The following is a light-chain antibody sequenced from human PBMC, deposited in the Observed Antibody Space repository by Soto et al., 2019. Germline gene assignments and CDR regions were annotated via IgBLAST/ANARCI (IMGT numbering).Light chain of an antibody. J-gene: IGLJ3*02. CDR1: SSDVGGYNY. CDR2: EVT. Sequence: QSVLTQPPSASGSPGQSVTISCTGTSSDVGGYNYVSWYQQHPGKAPKLMIYEVTKRPSGVPDRFSGSKSGNTASLTVSGLLAEDEADYYCSSHAGINNVVFGGGTKSPS. CDR3: SSHAGINNVV. V-gene: IGLV2-8*01.